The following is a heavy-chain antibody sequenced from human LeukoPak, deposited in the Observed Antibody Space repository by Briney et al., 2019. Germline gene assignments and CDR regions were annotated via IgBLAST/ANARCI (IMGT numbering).Heavy chain of an antibody. J-gene: IGHJ5*02. CDR2: IKQDGSEK. Sequence: PGGSLRLSCAASGFTFSSYWMSWVRQAPGKGLEWVANIKQDGSEKYYVDSVKGRFTISRDNAKNSLYLQMNSLRAEDTAVYYCARDRYIAQEIWFDPWGQGTLVTVSS. D-gene: IGHD1-14*01. CDR3: ARDRYIAQEIWFDP. V-gene: IGHV3-7*01. CDR1: GFTFSSYW.